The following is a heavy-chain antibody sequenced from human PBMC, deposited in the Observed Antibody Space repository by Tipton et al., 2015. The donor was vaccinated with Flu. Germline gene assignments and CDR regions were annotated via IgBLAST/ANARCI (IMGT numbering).Heavy chain of an antibody. CDR3: ARGYGDYRYYFDY. D-gene: IGHD4-17*01. Sequence: TLSLTCSVSGYFIGSGYYWGWIRQPPGKGLEWIGEIYHSGSTNYNPSLKSRVTISVDKSKNQFSLKLSSVTAADTAVYYCARGYGDYRYYFDYWGQGTLVTVSS. J-gene: IGHJ4*02. CDR1: GYFIGSGYY. V-gene: IGHV4-38-2*02. CDR2: IYHSGST.